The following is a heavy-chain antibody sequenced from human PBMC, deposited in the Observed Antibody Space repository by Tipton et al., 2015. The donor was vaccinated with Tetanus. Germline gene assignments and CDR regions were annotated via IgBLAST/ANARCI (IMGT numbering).Heavy chain of an antibody. Sequence: SLRLSCAASGFTLSSYAMSWVRQAPGKGLEWVSAISGSGGSTYYADSVKGRFTISRDNSKNTLYLQMNSLRAEDTAVYYCAKSHGYCSGGSCYYYYGMDVWGQGTTVTVSS. J-gene: IGHJ6*02. V-gene: IGHV3-23*01. CDR1: GFTLSSYA. CDR2: ISGSGGST. D-gene: IGHD2-15*01. CDR3: AKSHGYCSGGSCYYYYGMDV.